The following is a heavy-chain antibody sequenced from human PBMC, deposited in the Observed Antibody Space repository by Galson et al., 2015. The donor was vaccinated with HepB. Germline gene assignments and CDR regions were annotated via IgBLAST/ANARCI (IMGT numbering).Heavy chain of an antibody. CDR2: ISGSGGST. CDR1: GFTFSSYA. CDR3: ANGVIGTMIVVVTPDFQH. J-gene: IGHJ1*01. V-gene: IGHV3-23*01. D-gene: IGHD3-22*01. Sequence: SLRLSCAASGFTFSSYAMSWVRQAPGKGLEWVSAISGSGGSTYYADSVKGRFTISRDNSKNTLYLQMNSLRAEDTAVYYCANGVIGTMIVVVTPDFQHWGQGTLVTVSS.